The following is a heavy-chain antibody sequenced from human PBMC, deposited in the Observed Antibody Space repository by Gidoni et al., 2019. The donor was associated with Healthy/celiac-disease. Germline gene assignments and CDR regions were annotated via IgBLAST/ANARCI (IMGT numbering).Heavy chain of an antibody. D-gene: IGHD6-13*01. CDR2: IRSKAYGGTT. V-gene: IGHV3-49*03. J-gene: IGHJ4*02. CDR1: GFTFGDYA. Sequence: EVQLVESGGGLVQPGRSLRLSCTASGFTFGDYAMSWFRQAPGKGLEWVGFIRSKAYGGTTEYAASVKGRFTISRDDSKSIAYLQMNSLKTEDTAVYYCTRETPIAAAGPPDYWGQGTLVTVSS. CDR3: TRETPIAAAGPPDY.